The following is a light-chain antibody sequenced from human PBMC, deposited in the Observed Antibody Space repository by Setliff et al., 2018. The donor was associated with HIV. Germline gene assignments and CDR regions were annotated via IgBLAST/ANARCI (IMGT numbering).Light chain of an antibody. V-gene: IGKV1-9*01. CDR1: QDITTY. CDR2: AAS. Sequence: DIRLTQSPSFLSASVKDRVTVTCRASQDITTYLAWYQQKPGKAPKLLIYAASTLQSGVPSRFSGSGSGTEFTPTISSLQPEDFATYYCQQLYSFPLTFGGGTKVDIK. CDR3: QQLYSFPLT. J-gene: IGKJ4*01.